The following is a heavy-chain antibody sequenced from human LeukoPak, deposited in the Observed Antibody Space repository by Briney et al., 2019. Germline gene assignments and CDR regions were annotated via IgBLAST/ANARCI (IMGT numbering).Heavy chain of an antibody. CDR1: GFTFSSYS. Sequence: GGSLRLSCAASGFTFSSYSMNWVRQAPGKGLEWVSSISSSSSYIYYADSVKGRFTISRDNAKNSLYLQMNSLRAEDAAVYYCARDHSSSGMDVWGQGTTVTVSS. CDR2: ISSSSSYI. V-gene: IGHV3-21*01. CDR3: ARDHSSSGMDV. J-gene: IGHJ6*02.